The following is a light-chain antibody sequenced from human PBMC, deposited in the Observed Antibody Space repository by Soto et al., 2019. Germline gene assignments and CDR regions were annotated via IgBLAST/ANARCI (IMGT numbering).Light chain of an antibody. Sequence: DIQMTQSPSTLSASLGDTVTVTCRASQSISSYLNWYQQKPGKAPKLLIYAASSLQSGVPSRFSGSGSGTDFTLTISSLQPEDFATYYCQQSYSTPPTFGQGTKVDIK. CDR3: QQSYSTPPT. CDR1: QSISSY. CDR2: AAS. J-gene: IGKJ1*01. V-gene: IGKV1-39*01.